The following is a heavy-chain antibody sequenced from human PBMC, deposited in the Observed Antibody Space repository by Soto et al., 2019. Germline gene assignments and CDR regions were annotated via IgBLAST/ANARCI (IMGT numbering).Heavy chain of an antibody. Sequence: SETLSLTCAVSGDSISSDNWWSWVRQPPGKGLEWIGQIYHSGSTTYNPSLKSRVTISVDKSKNQFSLKLTSVTAADTAVYYCARIKIAVATTFDYWGQGALVTVSS. D-gene: IGHD6-19*01. J-gene: IGHJ4*02. CDR3: ARIKIAVATTFDY. CDR2: IYHSGST. CDR1: GDSISSDNW. V-gene: IGHV4-4*02.